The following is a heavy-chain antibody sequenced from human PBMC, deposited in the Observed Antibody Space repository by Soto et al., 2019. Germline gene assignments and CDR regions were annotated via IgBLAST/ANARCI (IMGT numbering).Heavy chain of an antibody. V-gene: IGHV1-46*01. CDR2: INPSGGST. CDR1: GYTFTSYY. J-gene: IGHJ4*02. CDR3: ARESRLNFFDY. D-gene: IGHD2-2*01. Sequence: ASVKVSCKASGYTFTSYYMHWVRQAPGQGLEWMGIINPSGGSTSYAQKFQGRVTTTRDTSTSTVYMELSSLRSEDTAVYYCARESRLNFFDYWGQGTLVTVSS.